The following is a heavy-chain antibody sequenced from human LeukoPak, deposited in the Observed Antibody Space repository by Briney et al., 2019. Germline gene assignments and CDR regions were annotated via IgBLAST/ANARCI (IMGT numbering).Heavy chain of an antibody. V-gene: IGHV4-39*01. CDR3: ARRDDLDHGDPNWFDP. Sequence: SETLSLTCSISGGSINTGRYWSGWIRQTPGKGLEFIGSIFFNGNTFYNPSLKSRVTISVDNFNDQFSLRLTSVTPADAAIYYCARRDDLDHGDPNWFDPRAEGILVTVFS. CDR1: GGSINTGRYW. D-gene: IGHD4-17*01. J-gene: IGHJ5*02. CDR2: IFFNGNT.